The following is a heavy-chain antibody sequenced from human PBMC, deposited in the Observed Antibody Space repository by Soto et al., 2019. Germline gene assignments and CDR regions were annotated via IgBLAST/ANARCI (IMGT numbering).Heavy chain of an antibody. CDR2: INAGNGNT. J-gene: IGHJ4*02. Sequence: VASVKVSCKASGYTFTSYAMHWVRQAPGQRLEWMGWINAGNGNTKYSQKFQGRVTITRDTSASTAYMELSSLRSEDTAVYYCARDKHFWSGYYTGGRLGYRGQGTLVTVSS. CDR3: ARDKHFWSGYYTGGRLGY. D-gene: IGHD3-3*02. CDR1: GYTFTSYA. V-gene: IGHV1-3*01.